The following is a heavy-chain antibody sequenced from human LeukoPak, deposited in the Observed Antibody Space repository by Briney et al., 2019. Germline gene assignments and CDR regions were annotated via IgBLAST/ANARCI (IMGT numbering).Heavy chain of an antibody. D-gene: IGHD3-22*01. J-gene: IGHJ3*02. CDR3: ARDEYYDSSGYYDSSFDAFDI. Sequence: PGGSLRLSCAASGFTFSSYGMHWVRQAPGKGLEWVAVIWYDGSNKYYAYSVKGRFTISRDNSKNTLYLQMNSLRAEDTAVYYCARDEYYDSSGYYDSSFDAFDIWGQGTMVTVSS. CDR2: IWYDGSNK. V-gene: IGHV3-33*01. CDR1: GFTFSSYG.